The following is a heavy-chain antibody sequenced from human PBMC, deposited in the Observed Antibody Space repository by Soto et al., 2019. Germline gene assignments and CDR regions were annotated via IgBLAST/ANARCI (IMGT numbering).Heavy chain of an antibody. D-gene: IGHD6-6*01. CDR1: GFTFSSYW. V-gene: IGHV3-74*01. J-gene: IGHJ4*02. CDR3: ERGEFLMAARTTTWPFDY. CDR2: INSDGSST. Sequence: PGGSLRLSCAASGFTFSSYWMHWVRQAPGKGLVWVSRINSDGSSTSYADSVKGRFTISRDNAKNTLYLQMNSLRAEDTAVYYSERGEFLMAARTTTWPFDYGGREPRVT.